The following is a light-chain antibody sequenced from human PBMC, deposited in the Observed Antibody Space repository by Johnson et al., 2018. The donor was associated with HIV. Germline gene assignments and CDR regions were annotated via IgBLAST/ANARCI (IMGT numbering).Light chain of an antibody. V-gene: IGLV1-51*01. CDR3: GTWDSSLSASYV. CDR1: SSNIGNNY. J-gene: IGLJ1*01. Sequence: QSVLTQPPSVSAAPGQKVTISCSGSSSNIGNNYVSWYQQLPGRAPKLLIYDNNKRPSGIPDRFSGSKSGTSATLGITGLQTGYEADYYCGTWDSSLSASYVFGAGTNVTVL. CDR2: DNN.